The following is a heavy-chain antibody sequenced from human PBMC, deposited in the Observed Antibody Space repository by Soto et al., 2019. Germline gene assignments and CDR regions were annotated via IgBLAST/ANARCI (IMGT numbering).Heavy chain of an antibody. J-gene: IGHJ3*02. CDR3: ARGGRDGFDI. V-gene: IGHV4-4*07. Sequence: SETLSLTCTVSGGSISTYYWNWIRQSAGKGLEWIGRVYISGSTNYHPSLKSRVAMSVDTSNNQFSLKVTSVTAAETAVYYCARGGRDGFDIWGQGKMVTVPS. CDR2: VYISGST. CDR1: GGSISTYY.